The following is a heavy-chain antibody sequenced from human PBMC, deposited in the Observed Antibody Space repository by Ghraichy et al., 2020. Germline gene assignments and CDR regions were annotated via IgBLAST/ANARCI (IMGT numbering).Heavy chain of an antibody. CDR2: ITPSTGNP. D-gene: IGHD6-13*01. J-gene: IGHJ4*02. Sequence: ASVKVSCKASGYTFMVYSINWVRQAPGQGLEWMGWITPSTGNPTYAQGFTGRFVFSLDTSVNTEYLQINSLKAEDTAVYYCVRDEKLVQFDYWGQGTLVTVSS. CDR1: GYTFMVYS. CDR3: VRDEKLVQFDY. V-gene: IGHV7-4-1*02.